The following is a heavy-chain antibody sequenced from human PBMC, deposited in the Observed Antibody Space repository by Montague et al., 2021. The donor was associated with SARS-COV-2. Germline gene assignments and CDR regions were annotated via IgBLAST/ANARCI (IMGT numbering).Heavy chain of an antibody. J-gene: IGHJ4*02. D-gene: IGHD6-13*01. CDR2: TYYRSKWYY. V-gene: IGHV6-1*01. CDR3: ARDPRYSLSWSFDY. CDR1: GDSVSSNTAT. Sequence: CAISGDSVSSNTATSNGIRQSPSGRLEWLCRTYYRSKWYYDYAXXXKXGMTIRPDTSKNQFSLQLSSVTPEDRAVYYCARDPRYSLSWSFDYWGQGTLVTVSS.